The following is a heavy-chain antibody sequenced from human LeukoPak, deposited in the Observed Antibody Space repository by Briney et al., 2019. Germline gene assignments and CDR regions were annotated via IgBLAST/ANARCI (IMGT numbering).Heavy chain of an antibody. Sequence: GGSLRLSCAASGFSFSSYGMTWVRQAPGTGLEWVSAISGSGGSTDYADSVKGRFTISRDNAKNSLYLQMNSLRAEDTAIYYCARAGCIPCGPDYWGQGTLVTVSS. CDR1: GFSFSSYG. CDR3: ARAGCIPCGPDY. V-gene: IGHV3-23*01. CDR2: ISGSGGST. J-gene: IGHJ4*02. D-gene: IGHD2-8*01.